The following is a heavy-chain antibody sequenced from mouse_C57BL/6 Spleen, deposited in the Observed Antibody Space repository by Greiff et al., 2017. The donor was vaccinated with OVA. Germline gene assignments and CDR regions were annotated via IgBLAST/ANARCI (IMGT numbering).Heavy chain of an antibody. J-gene: IGHJ2*01. Sequence: EVKLMESGGGLVQPTGSLKLSCAASGFSFNTYAMNWVRQAPGKGLEWVARIRSKSNNYATYYADSVKDRFTISRDDSESMLYLQMNNLKTEDTAMYYCVRHEGTESYFDYWGQGTTLTVSS. CDR3: VRHEGTESYFDY. CDR1: GFSFNTYA. CDR2: IRSKSNNYAT. D-gene: IGHD2-14*01. V-gene: IGHV10-1*01.